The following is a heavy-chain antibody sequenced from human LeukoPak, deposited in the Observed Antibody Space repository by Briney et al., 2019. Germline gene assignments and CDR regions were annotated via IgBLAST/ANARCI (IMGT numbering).Heavy chain of an antibody. CDR3: ARGHARYFDWLLFGGWFDP. Sequence: SETLSLTCNVSGDSISSSSYYWSWIRVPPGKGLEWIGSIYYAGSTYYNPSLKSRVTISIDTSKNQFSLNLSSVTAADTAVYYCARGHARYFDWLLFGGWFDPWGQGTLVTVSS. CDR2: IYYAGST. J-gene: IGHJ5*02. D-gene: IGHD3-9*01. CDR1: GDSISSSSYY. V-gene: IGHV4-39*07.